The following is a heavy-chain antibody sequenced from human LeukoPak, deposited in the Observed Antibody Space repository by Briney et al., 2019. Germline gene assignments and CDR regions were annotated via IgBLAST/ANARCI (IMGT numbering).Heavy chain of an antibody. J-gene: IGHJ5*02. CDR3: ARIHPANWNPFNWFDP. D-gene: IGHD1-1*01. CDR2: IYYSGST. Sequence: SETLSLTCTVSGDSISSGDYYWGWIRQPPGKGLEWIGTIYYSGSTFYKPSLTSRVTISVDTSKNQFSLKLSSVTAADTAIYYCARIHPANWNPFNWFDPWGRGTLVTVSS. CDR1: GDSISSGDYY. V-gene: IGHV4-39*01.